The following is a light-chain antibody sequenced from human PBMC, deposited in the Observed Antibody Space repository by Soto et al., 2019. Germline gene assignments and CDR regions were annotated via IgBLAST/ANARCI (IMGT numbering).Light chain of an antibody. V-gene: IGKV3-15*01. CDR3: QQYNNWHPIT. CDR2: GAS. J-gene: IGKJ5*01. Sequence: ESLLTQSPATLSLSPGERTPLSCMASKSVSGKLAWYQQKPCQAPRLLLYGASTRATGIPARFSGRGSGTEFTLTISSLQYEDFAVYYCQQYNNWHPITFGQGTRLEIK. CDR1: KSVSGK.